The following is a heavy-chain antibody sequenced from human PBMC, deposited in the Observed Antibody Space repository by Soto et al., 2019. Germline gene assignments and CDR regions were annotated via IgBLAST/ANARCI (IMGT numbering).Heavy chain of an antibody. CDR3: ARGLGLLWFGELKNPYYYYIDV. J-gene: IGHJ6*03. CDR1: GYTFTSYD. D-gene: IGHD3-10*01. CDR2: MNPNSGNT. V-gene: IGHV1-8*01. Sequence: ASVKVSCKASGYTFTSYDINWVRQATGQGLEWMGWMNPNSGNTGYAQKFQGRVTMTRNTSISTAYMELSSLRSEDTAVYYCARGLGLLWFGELKNPYYYYIDVWGKGTTVTVSS.